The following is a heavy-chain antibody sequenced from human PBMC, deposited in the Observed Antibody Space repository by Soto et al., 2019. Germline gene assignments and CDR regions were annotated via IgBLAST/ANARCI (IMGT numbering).Heavy chain of an antibody. CDR2: ISGSGNSP. D-gene: IGHD4-17*01. V-gene: IGHV3-23*04. J-gene: IGHJ6*02. CDR1: GFIFGDHV. CDR3: ARVGNYGDSPYYNYGSDL. Sequence: EVHLVESGGRLVQRGGSLRLSCSGSGFIFGDHVMDWVRQAPGKGLEWVAGISGSGNSPFFRDSVTGRFTISRDNSKNTVYLEMSSRRTDDTAVYYCARVGNYGDSPYYNYGSDLWGQGTTVTVSS.